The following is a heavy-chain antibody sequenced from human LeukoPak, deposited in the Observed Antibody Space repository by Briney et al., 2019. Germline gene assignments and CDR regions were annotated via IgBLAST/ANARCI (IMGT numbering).Heavy chain of an antibody. CDR2: IYYSEST. CDR3: ARRDGQVASDFDY. Sequence: PSETLSLTCTVSGGSIISSSYSWGCIRQPPGKGLEWIGIIYYSESTYYNPSHKRRVTRSVDTSKNQFTLKLTSVTAADTAVYYCARRDGQVASDFDYWGQGTLVTVSS. J-gene: IGHJ4*02. CDR1: GGSIISSSYS. V-gene: IGHV4-39*01.